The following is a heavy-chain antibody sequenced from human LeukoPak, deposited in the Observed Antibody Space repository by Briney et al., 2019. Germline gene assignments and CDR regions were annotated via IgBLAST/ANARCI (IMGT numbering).Heavy chain of an antibody. J-gene: IGHJ4*02. V-gene: IGHV4-59*01. Sequence: PSETLSLTCTVSSGSISSYYWSWIRQPPGKGLEWIGYIYYSGSTNYNPSLKSRVSISVDTSKNQFSLKLSSVTAADTAVYYCARVSSAMVTQFDYWGQGTLVTVSS. CDR2: IYYSGST. CDR3: ARVSSAMVTQFDY. CDR1: SGSISSYY. D-gene: IGHD5-18*01.